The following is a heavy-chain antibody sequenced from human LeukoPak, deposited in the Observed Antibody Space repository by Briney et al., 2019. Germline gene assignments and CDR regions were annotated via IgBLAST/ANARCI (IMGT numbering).Heavy chain of an antibody. CDR3: TRTVAGKRFDYYYGMDV. V-gene: IGHV3-49*03. CDR1: GFTFGDYA. Sequence: GGSLRLSCTASGFTFGDYAMSWFRQAPGRGLEWVGFIRSKVYGGTTEYAASVKGRFTISRDDSKSIAYLQMNSLKTEDTAVYYCTRTVAGKRFDYYYGMDVWGQGTTVIVSS. D-gene: IGHD6-19*01. J-gene: IGHJ6*02. CDR2: IRSKVYGGTT.